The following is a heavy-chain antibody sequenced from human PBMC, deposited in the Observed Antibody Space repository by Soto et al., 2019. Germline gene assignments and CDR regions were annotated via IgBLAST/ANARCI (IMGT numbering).Heavy chain of an antibody. J-gene: IGHJ4*02. Sequence: SETLSLTCTVSGGSISSSSYYWGWIRQPPGKGLEWIGEVNHGGTSNYNPSLKSRVTISVDTSKNQFSLKLSSATAADTAVYYCARRYGGNLDYWGQGTLVTVSS. CDR3: ARRYGGNLDY. V-gene: IGHV4-39*07. CDR2: VNHGGTS. D-gene: IGHD1-1*01. CDR1: GGSISSSSYY.